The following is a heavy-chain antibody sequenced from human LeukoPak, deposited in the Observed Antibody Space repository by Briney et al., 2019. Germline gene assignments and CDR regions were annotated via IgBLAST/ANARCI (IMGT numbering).Heavy chain of an antibody. CDR3: AKLPYYYDSSGDRVRDY. CDR2: ISGSGGST. D-gene: IGHD3-22*01. J-gene: IGHJ4*02. V-gene: IGHV3-23*01. Sequence: GGSLRLSCAASGFTFSSYDMSWVRQAPGKGLEWVSAISGSGGSTYYADSVKGRFTISRDNSKNTLYLQMNSLRAEDTAVYYCAKLPYYYDSSGDRVRDYWGQGTLVTVSS. CDR1: GFTFSSYD.